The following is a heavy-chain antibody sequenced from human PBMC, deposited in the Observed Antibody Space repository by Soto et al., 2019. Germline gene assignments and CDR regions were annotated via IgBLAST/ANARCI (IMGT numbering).Heavy chain of an antibody. D-gene: IGHD3-22*01. CDR1: GGSISSYY. Sequence: PLETLSLTCTVSGGSISSYYWSWIRQPPGKGLEWIGYIYYSGSTYYNPSLKSRVTISVDTSKNQFSLKLSSVTAADTAVYYCAGDYYDSSGYYLPRYFQHWGQGTLVTVSS. CDR3: AGDYYDSSGYYLPRYFQH. V-gene: IGHV4-59*01. J-gene: IGHJ1*01. CDR2: IYYSGST.